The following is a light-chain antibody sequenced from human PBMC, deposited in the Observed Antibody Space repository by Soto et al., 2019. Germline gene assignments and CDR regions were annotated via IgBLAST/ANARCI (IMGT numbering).Light chain of an antibody. V-gene: IGKV3-15*01. CDR2: DTF. J-gene: IGKJ4*01. Sequence: ILMTQSPSTLSASPWERATLSCRASQSVGSGLAWYQQKPGQAPRLVIYDTFSRETGVPTRISGSGSGTEFTLTISSLQPEDFATYYCQQCYSWPTFGGGTKVDIK. CDR3: QQCYSWPT. CDR1: QSVGSG.